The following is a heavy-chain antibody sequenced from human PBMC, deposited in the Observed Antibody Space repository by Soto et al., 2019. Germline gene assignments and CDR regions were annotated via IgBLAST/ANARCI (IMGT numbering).Heavy chain of an antibody. D-gene: IGHD6-13*01. Sequence: QVQLQESGPGLVKPSQTLSLTCTVSGGSISSGDYYWSWIRQPPGKGLEWIGYIYYSGSTYYNPSLKSRVTISVDTSKNQFSLKLSSVTAADTAVYYCARDPTYRAWSSPFSNYGMDVWGQGTTVTVSS. CDR2: IYYSGST. V-gene: IGHV4-30-4*01. CDR3: ARDPTYRAWSSPFSNYGMDV. J-gene: IGHJ6*02. CDR1: GGSISSGDYY.